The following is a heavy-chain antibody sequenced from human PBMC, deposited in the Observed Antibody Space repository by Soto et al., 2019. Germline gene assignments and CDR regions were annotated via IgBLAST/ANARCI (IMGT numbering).Heavy chain of an antibody. CDR1: GFTFSSYG. Sequence: PGGSLRLSCAASGFTFSSYGMHWVRQAPGKGLEWVAVISYDGSNKYYADSVKGRFTISRDNSKNTLYLQMNSLRAEDTAVYYCAKDKLMVYATWQFDYWGQGT. CDR2: ISYDGSNK. CDR3: AKDKLMVYATWQFDY. J-gene: IGHJ4*02. D-gene: IGHD2-8*01. V-gene: IGHV3-30*18.